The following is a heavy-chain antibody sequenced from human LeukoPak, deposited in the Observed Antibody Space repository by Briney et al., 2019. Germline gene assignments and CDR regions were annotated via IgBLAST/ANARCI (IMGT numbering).Heavy chain of an antibody. CDR1: GLTFSSHW. D-gene: IGHD6-19*01. Sequence: GGSLRLSCAASGLTFSSHWMHWVRQAPGKGLEWVANIKQDESEKYYVDSVKGRFTISRDNAKNSLYLQMNSLRAEDTAVYYCARGLAVTARGSFDIWGQGTMVTVSS. CDR3: ARGLAVTARGSFDI. CDR2: IKQDESEK. J-gene: IGHJ3*02. V-gene: IGHV3-7*03.